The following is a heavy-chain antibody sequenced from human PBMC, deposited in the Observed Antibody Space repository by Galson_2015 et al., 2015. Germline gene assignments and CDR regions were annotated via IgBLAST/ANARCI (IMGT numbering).Heavy chain of an antibody. V-gene: IGHV3-13*04. Sequence: SLRLSCAASGFTFSSYDMHWVRQATGKGLEWVSAIGTAGDTYYPGSVKGRFTISRENAKNSLYLQMNSLRAGDTAVYYCARGSSSTSFYYYYMDVWGKGTTVTVSS. D-gene: IGHD2-2*01. CDR1: GFTFSSYD. CDR3: ARGSSSTSFYYYYMDV. J-gene: IGHJ6*03. CDR2: IGTAGDT.